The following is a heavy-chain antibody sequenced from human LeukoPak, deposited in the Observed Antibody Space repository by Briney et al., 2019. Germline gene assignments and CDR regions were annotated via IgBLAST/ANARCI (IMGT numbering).Heavy chain of an antibody. CDR1: GFTFSSYG. CDR3: ARDGGSYGAFDY. J-gene: IGHJ4*02. CDR2: IWYDGSNK. V-gene: IGHV3-33*01. D-gene: IGHD4-17*01. Sequence: PGGSLRLSCAASGFTFSSYGMHWVRQAPGKGLEWVAVIWYDGSNKYYADSVKGRLTISRDNSKNTLYLQMNSLRAEDTAVYYCARDGGSYGAFDYWGQGTLVTVSS.